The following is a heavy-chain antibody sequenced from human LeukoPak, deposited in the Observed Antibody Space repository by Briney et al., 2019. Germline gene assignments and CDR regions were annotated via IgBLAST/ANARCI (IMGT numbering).Heavy chain of an antibody. CDR3: AKSHYDSSGYRSFDY. V-gene: IGHV3-23*01. Sequence: SGGSLRLSCAASGFTVSSNYMSWVRQAPGKGLEWVSGISGSGASTYYADSVKGQFTISRDNSKNTLYLQMNSLRAEDTAVYYCAKSHYDSSGYRSFDYWGQGTLVTVSS. J-gene: IGHJ4*02. CDR1: GFTVSSNY. D-gene: IGHD3-22*01. CDR2: ISGSGAST.